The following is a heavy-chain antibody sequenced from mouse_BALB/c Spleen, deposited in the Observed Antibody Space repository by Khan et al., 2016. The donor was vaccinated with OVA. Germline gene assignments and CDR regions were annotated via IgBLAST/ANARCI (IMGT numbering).Heavy chain of an antibody. CDR3: ARPPYFSYAMDN. Sequence: QIQLVQSGPKLKKPGETVKISCKASGHTFTNFGMNWVKQAPGKGLKWMGWINTYTGEPTYADDFNGRFAFSLEASASTAYLQINNLTNEDTATYFCARPPYFSYAMDNWGQGTSVTVSS. CDR1: GHTFTNFG. CDR2: INTYTGEP. J-gene: IGHJ4*01. D-gene: IGHD2-10*01. V-gene: IGHV9-3-1*01.